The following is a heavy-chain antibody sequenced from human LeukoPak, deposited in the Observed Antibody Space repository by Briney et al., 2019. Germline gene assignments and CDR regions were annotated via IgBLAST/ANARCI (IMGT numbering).Heavy chain of an antibody. Sequence: GGSLRLSCAASGYAFRGYPMYWVRQAPGKGLEWAAVISYEGGDELYADSVKGRFTISRADSKSTCYLQMNSLRPEHTGIFYCARAGGAWSTTHYYYYMDVWGKGTTVTVSS. CDR1: GYAFRGYP. CDR3: ARAGGAWSTTHYYYYMDV. V-gene: IGHV3-30*07. D-gene: IGHD1-1*01. CDR2: ISYEGGDE. J-gene: IGHJ6*03.